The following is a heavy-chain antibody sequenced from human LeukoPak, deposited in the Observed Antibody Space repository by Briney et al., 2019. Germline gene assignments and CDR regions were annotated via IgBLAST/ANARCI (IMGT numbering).Heavy chain of an antibody. J-gene: IGHJ6*04. D-gene: IGHD3-16*01. Sequence: GASVKVSCKASGYNFSTYGIGWVRQAPGQGLEWMGWLSADKGHIKYAQKFQDRVILTTDTSRSTGYMELRNLKSDDTAVYYCAAVEVHPRRYYYYMAVWGKGTTVTISS. V-gene: IGHV1-18*01. CDR1: GYNFSTYG. CDR3: AAVEVHPRRYYYYMAV. CDR2: LSADKGHI.